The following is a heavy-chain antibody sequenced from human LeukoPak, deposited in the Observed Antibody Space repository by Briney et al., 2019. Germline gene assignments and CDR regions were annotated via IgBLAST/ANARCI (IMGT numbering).Heavy chain of an antibody. CDR1: GGSISSYY. Sequence: PSETLSLTCTVSGGSISSYYWSWIRQPPGKGLEWIGYIYYSGSTNYNPSLKSRVTISVDTSKNQFSLKLSSVTAADTAVYYCARLDRSHYYYGMDVWGQGTTVTVSS. V-gene: IGHV4-59*08. CDR3: ARLDRSHYYYGMDV. CDR2: IYYSGST. J-gene: IGHJ6*02.